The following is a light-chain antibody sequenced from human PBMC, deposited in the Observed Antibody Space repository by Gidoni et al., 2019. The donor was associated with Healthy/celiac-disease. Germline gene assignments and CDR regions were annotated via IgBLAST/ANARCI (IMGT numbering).Light chain of an antibody. Sequence: QSVLTQPPSASGTPGQRGTISCSGSSSNTGSNTVNWYQQLPGTAPKLLIYSNNQRPSGVPDRFSGSKSGTSASLAISGLQSEDEADYYCAAWDDSLNGLVFGGGTKLTV. CDR2: SNN. CDR1: SSNTGSNT. J-gene: IGLJ2*01. CDR3: AAWDDSLNGLV. V-gene: IGLV1-44*01.